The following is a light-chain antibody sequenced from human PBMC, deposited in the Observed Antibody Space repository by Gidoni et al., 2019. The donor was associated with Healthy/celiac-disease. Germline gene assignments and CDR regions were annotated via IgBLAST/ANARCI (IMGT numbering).Light chain of an antibody. CDR3: KQYSSYSWT. CDR2: KAS. Sequence: DIQMNQSPPTLSAFVGDRVTITCRASQSISSWLAWYQQKPGKAPKLLISKASTLESGVPSRFSGSGAGTEFALTISSLQPDDFATYYCKQYSSYSWTFGQGTKVEIK. CDR1: QSISSW. J-gene: IGKJ1*01. V-gene: IGKV1-5*03.